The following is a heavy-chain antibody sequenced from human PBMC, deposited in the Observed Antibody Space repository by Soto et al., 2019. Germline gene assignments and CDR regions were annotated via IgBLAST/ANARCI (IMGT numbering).Heavy chain of an antibody. CDR2: MNPNSGNT. Sequence: ASVKVSCKASGYTFTSYDINWVRQATGQGLEWMGWMNPNSGNTGYAQKFQGRATKTGNTSISTAYMELSILRSEDTAVYYCARGGPPFGENFDVLLSLPSYYYYYCMDVWGKGTTVTVSS. V-gene: IGHV1-8*01. CDR3: ARGGPPFGENFDVLLSLPSYYYYYCMDV. CDR1: GYTFTSYD. D-gene: IGHD3-9*01. J-gene: IGHJ6*03.